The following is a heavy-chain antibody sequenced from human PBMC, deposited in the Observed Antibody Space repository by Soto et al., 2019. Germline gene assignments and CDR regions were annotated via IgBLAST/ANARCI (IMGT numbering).Heavy chain of an antibody. D-gene: IGHD2-21*02. Sequence: SETLSLTCTVSGGSISSGDYYWSWIRQPPGKGLEWIGYIYYSGSTYYNPSLKSRVTISVDTSKNQFSLKLSSVTAADTAVYYCARGPPAYCDGDCYPSPWGQGTLVTVSS. V-gene: IGHV4-30-4*01. J-gene: IGHJ5*02. CDR1: GGSISSGDYY. CDR2: IYYSGST. CDR3: ARGPPAYCDGDCYPSP.